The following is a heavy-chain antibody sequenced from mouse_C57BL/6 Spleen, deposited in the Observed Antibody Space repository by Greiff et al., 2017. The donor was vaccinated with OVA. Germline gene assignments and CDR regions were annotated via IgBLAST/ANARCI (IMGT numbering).Heavy chain of an antibody. J-gene: IGHJ3*01. D-gene: IGHD1-1*01. Sequence: EVQLVESGPELVKPGASVKMSCKASGYTFTDYNMHWVKQSHGKSLEWIGYINPNNGGTSYNQKFKGKATLTVNKSYSTAYMELRSLTSVDSAVYYCAIYGDSSFADCDQGTLVTVSA. CDR1: GYTFTDYN. V-gene: IGHV1-22*01. CDR2: INPNNGGT. CDR3: AIYGDSSFAD.